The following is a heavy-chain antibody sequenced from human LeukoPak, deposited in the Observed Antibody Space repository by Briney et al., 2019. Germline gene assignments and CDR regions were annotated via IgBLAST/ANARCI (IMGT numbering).Heavy chain of an antibody. V-gene: IGHV1-2*02. CDR2: INPNTGGT. D-gene: IGHD6-19*01. Sequence: ASVKVSCKASGFIFTGYYMHWVRQAPGQGLEWMGWINPNTGGTNYAQKFQGRVTMTRDTSISTAYMDLNSLRSDDTAVYYCARDHPNSSGWYGRVEAFDFWGQGTTVTVSS. CDR3: ARDHPNSSGWYGRVEAFDF. J-gene: IGHJ3*01. CDR1: GFIFTGYY.